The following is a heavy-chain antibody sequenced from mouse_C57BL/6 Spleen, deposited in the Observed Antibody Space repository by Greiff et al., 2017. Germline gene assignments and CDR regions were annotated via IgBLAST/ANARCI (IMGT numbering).Heavy chain of an antibody. J-gene: IGHJ2*01. CDR2: IYPGDGDT. CDR3: ARERVGYFDY. CDR1: GYAFSSSW. V-gene: IGHV1-82*01. Sequence: VQLQQSGPELVKPGASVKISCKASGYAFSSSWMNWVKQRPGKGLEWIGRIYPGDGDTNYNGKFKGKATLTADKSSSTAYMQLSSLTSEDSAVYFCARERVGYFDYWGQGTTLTVSS.